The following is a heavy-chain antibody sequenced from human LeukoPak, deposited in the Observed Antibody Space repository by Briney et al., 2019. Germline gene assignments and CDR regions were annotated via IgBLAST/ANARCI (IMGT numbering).Heavy chain of an antibody. CDR3: AKRAYYASSGYPDVSYYFDS. Sequence: GGSLRLSCAASGFTFSSYAMSWVRQAPGKGLEWVSAISGSGGSTYYADSVKGRFTISRDNSKNTLYLQMNSLRAADTAVYYCAKRAYYASSGYPDVSYYFDSWGQGTLVTASS. V-gene: IGHV3-23*01. CDR1: GFTFSSYA. CDR2: ISGSGGST. J-gene: IGHJ4*02. D-gene: IGHD3-22*01.